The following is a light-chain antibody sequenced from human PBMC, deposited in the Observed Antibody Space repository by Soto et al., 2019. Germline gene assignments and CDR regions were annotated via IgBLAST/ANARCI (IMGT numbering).Light chain of an antibody. J-gene: IGKJ3*01. CDR1: QSISSSY. V-gene: IGKV3D-20*02. CDR2: AAS. Sequence: EIVLTQSPGTLSLSPGEGGTLSCRASQSISSSYLAWYQQKPGQSPRLLIYAASSRATGIPDRFSGSGSGTDFTLTISSLQPEDFATYYCQQSYTIPFNFGRGTRVEIK. CDR3: QQSYTIPFN.